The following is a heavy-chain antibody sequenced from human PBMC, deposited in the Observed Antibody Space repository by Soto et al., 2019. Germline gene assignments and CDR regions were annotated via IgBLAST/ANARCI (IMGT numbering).Heavy chain of an antibody. J-gene: IGHJ3*02. CDR1: GFTCSSYD. CDR3: AKATATGGGAFDI. V-gene: IGHV3-23*01. Sequence: HPGGSLRLSCAVPGFTCSSYDMSWVRQAPGKGLEWVSTVLVAGSTHYPDSVKGRFTISRDNSKNTLFLQMNSLTAGDTAVYYCAKATATGGGAFDICGQGTMVTVSS. CDR2: VLVAGST. D-gene: IGHD2-8*02.